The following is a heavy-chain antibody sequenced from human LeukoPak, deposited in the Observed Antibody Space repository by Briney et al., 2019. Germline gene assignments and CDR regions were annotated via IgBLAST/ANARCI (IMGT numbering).Heavy chain of an antibody. CDR3: ASSRYDSSGYYVGY. CDR1: GFTFSSYS. V-gene: IGHV3-48*04. J-gene: IGHJ4*02. CDR2: ISSSSSTI. D-gene: IGHD3-22*01. Sequence: GGSLRLSCAASGFTFSSYSMNWVRQAPGKGLEWVSYISSSSSTIYYADSVKGRFTISRDNAKNSLYLQMNSLRAEDTAVYYCASSRYDSSGYYVGYWGQGTLVTVSS.